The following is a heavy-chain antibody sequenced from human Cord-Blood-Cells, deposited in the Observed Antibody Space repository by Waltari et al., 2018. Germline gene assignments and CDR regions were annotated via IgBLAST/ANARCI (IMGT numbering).Heavy chain of an antibody. V-gene: IGHV3-21*01. J-gene: IGHJ3*02. Sequence: EVQLVESGGGLVKPGGSLRLSCAASGFTFSSYSMNWVRQAPGKGLEWVSSISSSSYIYYADSVKGRFTISRDNAKNSLYLQMNSLRAEDTAVYYCARVKSSSSFAFDIWGQGTMVTVSS. CDR1: GFTFSSYS. D-gene: IGHD6-6*01. CDR2: ISSSSYI. CDR3: ARVKSSSSFAFDI.